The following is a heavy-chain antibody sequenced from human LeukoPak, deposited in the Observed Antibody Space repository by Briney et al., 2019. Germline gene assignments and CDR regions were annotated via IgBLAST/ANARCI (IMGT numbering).Heavy chain of an antibody. D-gene: IGHD2-15*01. Sequence: PGGSLRLSCAASGFTFSSCWMGWVRQAPGKGLEWVANIQQGGAKQYYVDSVKGRYTISRDNTKNSVYLQMNSLRAEDTAEYSSARDFSATHFDYWGQGTLVTVSS. J-gene: IGHJ4*02. CDR2: IQQGGAKQ. CDR3: ARDFSATHFDY. V-gene: IGHV3-7*01. CDR1: GFTFSSCW.